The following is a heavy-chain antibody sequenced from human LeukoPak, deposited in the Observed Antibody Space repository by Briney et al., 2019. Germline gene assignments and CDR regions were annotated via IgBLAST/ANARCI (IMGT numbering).Heavy chain of an antibody. D-gene: IGHD3-9*01. CDR2: IRSKAYGGTT. CDR1: GFTFGDYA. CDR3: TRGTLRYDILTGDFDY. Sequence: PGGSLRLSCTASGFTFGDYAMSWFRQAPGKGLEWVGFIRSKAYGGTTEYAASVKGRFTISRDDSKSIAHLQMNSLKTEDTAVYYCTRGTLRYDILTGDFDYWGQGTLVTVSS. J-gene: IGHJ4*02. V-gene: IGHV3-49*03.